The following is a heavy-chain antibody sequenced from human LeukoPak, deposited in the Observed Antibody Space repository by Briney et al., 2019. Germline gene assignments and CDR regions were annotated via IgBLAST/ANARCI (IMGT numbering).Heavy chain of an antibody. V-gene: IGHV3-33*08. D-gene: IGHD4-17*01. Sequence: GGSLRLSCVASGFTFSGYAMSWVRQAPGKGLEWVAVIWYDGSNEYYADSVKGRFTISRDNSKNTLYLQMNSLRAEDTAVYYCARDTGHYGYYFDYWGQGTLVTVSS. CDR2: IWYDGSNE. J-gene: IGHJ4*02. CDR1: GFTFSGYA. CDR3: ARDTGHYGYYFDY.